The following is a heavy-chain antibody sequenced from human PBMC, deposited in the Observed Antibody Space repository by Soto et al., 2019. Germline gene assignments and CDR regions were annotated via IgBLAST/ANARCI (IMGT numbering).Heavy chain of an antibody. CDR2: VSDGGYNK. CDR3: ARESVAGFD. V-gene: IGHV3-30*04. CDR1: GFTFSHYA. Sequence: GSLRLSCAASGFTFSHYAMHWVRQPPGKGLEWVAVVSDGGYNKFYFDSVKGRFTVFRDDSKQTLDLQMNDLRPEDTAIYFCARESVAGFDWGQGTRVTVS. J-gene: IGHJ4*02. D-gene: IGHD6-19*01.